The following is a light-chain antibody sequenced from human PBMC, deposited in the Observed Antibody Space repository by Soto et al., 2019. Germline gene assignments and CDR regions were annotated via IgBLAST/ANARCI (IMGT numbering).Light chain of an antibody. CDR1: QRISSW. Sequence: DIQMTQSPYTVSASIGDRVIITCRASQRISSWLAWYQQKPGKAPKLLIYKASSLQSGVPARFSGRGSGTQFTLSIRSLKTDDFASYYFQQDSSSSTLGQGTKVEMK. V-gene: IGKV1-5*03. CDR2: KAS. CDR3: QQDSSSST. J-gene: IGKJ1*01.